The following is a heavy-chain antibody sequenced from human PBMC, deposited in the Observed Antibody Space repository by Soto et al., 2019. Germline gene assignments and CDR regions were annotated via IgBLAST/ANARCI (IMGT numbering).Heavy chain of an antibody. J-gene: IGHJ2*01. Sequence: QVQLQESGPGLVKPSETLSLTCTVSTDSIRNYYWTWIRQPPGKGLEWIGSIYHTGYSNYSPSLRRRVTITLDTSKRDTATIQFSLTLTSVTPADTAVYYCVREKWEGEIRVWYFDLWGRGTLVSVSS. CDR3: VREKWEGEIRVWYFDL. D-gene: IGHD1-26*01. CDR2: IYHTGYS. V-gene: IGHV4-59*01. CDR1: TDSIRNYY.